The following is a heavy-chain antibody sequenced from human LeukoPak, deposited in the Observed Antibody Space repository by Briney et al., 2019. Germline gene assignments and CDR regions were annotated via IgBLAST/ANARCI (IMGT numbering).Heavy chain of an antibody. J-gene: IGHJ4*02. D-gene: IGHD5-24*01. CDR2: INPKNAAT. CDR1: GYTFTGHY. Sequence: ASVKVSCKASGYTFTGHYMHWVRQAPGQGLEWMGWINPKNAATNYAQKFQGRVTMTRDTSISTAYMELSRLRSDDTAVYYCAREVAGDGYDDWGQGTLVTVSS. V-gene: IGHV1-2*02. CDR3: AREVAGDGYDD.